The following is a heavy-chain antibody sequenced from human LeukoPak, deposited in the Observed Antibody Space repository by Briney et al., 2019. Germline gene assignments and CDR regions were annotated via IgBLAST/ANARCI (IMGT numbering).Heavy chain of an antibody. J-gene: IGHJ4*02. CDR1: GFTFNSYA. D-gene: IGHD1-26*01. CDR2: ISGSGGST. Sequence: GGSLRLSCAASGFTFNSYAMSWVRQAPGKGLEWVSAISGSGGSTYYADSVKGRFTISRDNSKNTLYLQMNSLRAEDTAVYYCAKVRKVGATTDYFDYWGQGTLVTVSS. V-gene: IGHV3-23*01. CDR3: AKVRKVGATTDYFDY.